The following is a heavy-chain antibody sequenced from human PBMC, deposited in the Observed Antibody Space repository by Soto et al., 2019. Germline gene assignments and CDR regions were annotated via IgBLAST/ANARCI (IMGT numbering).Heavy chain of an antibody. V-gene: IGHV4-34*01. CDR2: INHSGST. J-gene: IGHJ5*02. CDR1: GGSFSGYY. CDR3: ARGRYYYGSGSYPENWFDP. D-gene: IGHD3-10*01. Sequence: KTSETLSLTCAVYGGSFSGYYWSWIRQPPGKGLEWIGEINHSGSTNYNPSLKSRVTISVDTSKNKFSLKLSTVTAADTAVYYCARGRYYYGSGSYPENWFDPWGQGTLVTVSS.